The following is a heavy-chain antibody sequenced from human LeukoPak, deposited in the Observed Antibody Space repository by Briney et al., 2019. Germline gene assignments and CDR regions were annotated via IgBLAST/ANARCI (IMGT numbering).Heavy chain of an antibody. D-gene: IGHD3-22*01. Sequence: SETLSLTCTVSGGSISSYYWSWIRQPPGKGPEWIGSIYYSGSTYYNPSLKSRVTISVDTSKNQFSLKLSSVTAADTAVYYCARDPIRITMIVVPRWAFDIWGQGTMVTVSS. V-gene: IGHV4-39*07. J-gene: IGHJ3*02. CDR3: ARDPIRITMIVVPRWAFDI. CDR1: GGSISSYY. CDR2: IYYSGST.